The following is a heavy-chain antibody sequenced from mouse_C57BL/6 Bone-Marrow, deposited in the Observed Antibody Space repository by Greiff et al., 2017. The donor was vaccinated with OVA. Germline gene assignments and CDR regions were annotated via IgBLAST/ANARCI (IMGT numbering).Heavy chain of an antibody. Sequence: QVQLQPSGAGLVKPGASVKISCKASGYAFSSYWMNWVKQGPGKGLEWIGQIYPGEGDTNYNGKLKGKATLTADKSTSTAYMQLRSLTSEDSAVYYCARGYYWGQGTTLTVSS. CDR1: GYAFSSYW. CDR2: IYPGEGDT. J-gene: IGHJ2*01. V-gene: IGHV1-80*01. CDR3: ARGYY.